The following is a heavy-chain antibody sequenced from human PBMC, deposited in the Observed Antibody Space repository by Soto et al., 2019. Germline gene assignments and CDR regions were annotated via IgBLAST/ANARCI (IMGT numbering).Heavy chain of an antibody. CDR3: ARGDGDYDFWSGSHSTYYFDY. Sequence: ASVKVSCKASGYTFTSYGISWVRQAPGQGLEWMGWISAYNGNTNYAQKLQGRVTMTTDTSTSTAYMELRSLRSDDTAVYYCARGDGDYDFWSGSHSTYYFDYWGQGTLVTVSS. CDR2: ISAYNGNT. CDR1: GYTFTSYG. J-gene: IGHJ4*02. V-gene: IGHV1-18*04. D-gene: IGHD3-3*01.